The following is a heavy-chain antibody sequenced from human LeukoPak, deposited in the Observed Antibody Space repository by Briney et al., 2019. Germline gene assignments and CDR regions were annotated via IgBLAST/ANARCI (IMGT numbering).Heavy chain of an antibody. D-gene: IGHD6-19*01. CDR3: ARDLGYSSGWYGDLGYYYYYGMDG. V-gene: IGHV3-21*01. CDR2: ISSSSSYI. J-gene: IGHJ6*02. CDR1: GFTFSSYS. Sequence: GGSLRLPCAASGFTFSSYSMSWARQAPGKGLEWVSSISSSSSYIYYADSVKGRFTISRDNAKNSLYLQMNNLRAEDTAVYYCARDLGYSSGWYGDLGYYYYYGMDGWGQGTTVSDSS.